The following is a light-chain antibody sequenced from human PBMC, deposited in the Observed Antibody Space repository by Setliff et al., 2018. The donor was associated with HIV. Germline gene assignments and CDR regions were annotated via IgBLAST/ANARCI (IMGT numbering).Light chain of an antibody. CDR1: SNDFGSYDY. CDR2: EVS. Sequence: QSALTQPASVSGSPGQSITISCTGTSNDFGSYDYVSWYQHQPGKVPKLMIYEVSNRPSGVSDRFSGSKSGNTASLTISGLQTEDEADYYCSSFTSSSSYVVGTGTKVTVL. CDR3: SSFTSSSSYV. J-gene: IGLJ1*01. V-gene: IGLV2-14*01.